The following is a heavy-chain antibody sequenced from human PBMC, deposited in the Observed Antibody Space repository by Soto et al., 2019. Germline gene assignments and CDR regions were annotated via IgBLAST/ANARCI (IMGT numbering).Heavy chain of an antibody. CDR3: ARDRVPYVYFYYGMDV. D-gene: IGHD3-10*02. J-gene: IGHJ6*02. V-gene: IGHV3-30-3*01. CDR1: GFAFNNYS. Sequence: QVQLVESGGGVVRPGRSLRLSCAASGFAFNNYSMHWVRQAPGKGLEWVAIMAFDGSNKYTADSVKGRFTISRDNSKNILYLQMSSLRPEDTAVYFCARDRVPYVYFYYGMDVWGQRTTVIVSS. CDR2: MAFDGSNK.